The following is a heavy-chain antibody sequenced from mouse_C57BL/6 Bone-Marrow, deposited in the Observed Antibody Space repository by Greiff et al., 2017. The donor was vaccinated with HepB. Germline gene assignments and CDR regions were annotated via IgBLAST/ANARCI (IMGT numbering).Heavy chain of an antibody. D-gene: IGHD1-1*01. Sequence: EVKLMESGGGLVQSGRSLRLSCATSGFTFSDFYMEWVRQAPGKGLEWIAASRNKANDYTTEYTSFVKVQFIVTIATPQSILYLQMNALRAEDTAMAYCARDARYYCGSSYWYFDDWGTGTSVTVSS. CDR1: GFTFSDFY. J-gene: IGHJ1*03. CDR3: ARDARYYCGSSYWYFDD. CDR2: SRNKANDYTT. V-gene: IGHV7-1*01.